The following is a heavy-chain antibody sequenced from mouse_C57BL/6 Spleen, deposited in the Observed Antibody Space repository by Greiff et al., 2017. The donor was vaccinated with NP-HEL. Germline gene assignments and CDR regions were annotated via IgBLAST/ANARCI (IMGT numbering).Heavy chain of an antibody. CDR1: GYAFSSSW. CDR3: ARPDYGSSSAWFAY. V-gene: IGHV1-82*01. Sequence: QVQLQQSGPELVKPGASVKISCKASGYAFSSSWMNWVKQRPGKGLEWIGRIYPGDGDTNYNGKFKGKATLTADKSSSTAYMQLSSLTSEDSAVYFCARPDYGSSSAWFAYWGQGTLVTVSA. D-gene: IGHD1-1*01. J-gene: IGHJ3*01. CDR2: IYPGDGDT.